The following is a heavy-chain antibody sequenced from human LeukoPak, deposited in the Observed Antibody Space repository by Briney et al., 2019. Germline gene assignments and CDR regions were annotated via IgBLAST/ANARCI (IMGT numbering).Heavy chain of an antibody. V-gene: IGHV1-69*04. Sequence: VASVKVSCKASGGTFSSYAISWVRQAPGQGLEWMGRIIPILGIANYAQKFQGRVTITADKSTSTAYMELSSLRSEDTAVYYCASPHRWGPRTYYYFYRMDGWGQGTTVTVSS. CDR3: ASPHRWGPRTYYYFYRMDG. D-gene: IGHD3-16*01. CDR2: IIPILGIA. J-gene: IGHJ6*02. CDR1: GGTFSSYA.